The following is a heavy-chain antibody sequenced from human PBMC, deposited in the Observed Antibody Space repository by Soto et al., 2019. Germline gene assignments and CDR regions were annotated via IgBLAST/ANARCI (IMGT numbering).Heavy chain of an antibody. CDR3: ARRYYDYIWGSYRRNWLDP. CDR2: INHSGST. Sequence: QVQLQQWGAGLLKPSETLSLTCAVYGGSFSGYYWSWIRQPPGKGLEWIGEINHSGSTNYNPSLKSRVTISVDTSKNQFSLKLSSVTAADTAVYYCARRYYDYIWGSYRRNWLDPWGQGTLVTVSS. V-gene: IGHV4-34*01. D-gene: IGHD3-16*02. J-gene: IGHJ5*02. CDR1: GGSFSGYY.